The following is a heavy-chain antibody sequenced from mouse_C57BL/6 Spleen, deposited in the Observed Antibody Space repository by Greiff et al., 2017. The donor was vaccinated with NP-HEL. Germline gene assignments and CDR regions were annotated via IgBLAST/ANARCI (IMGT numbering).Heavy chain of an antibody. D-gene: IGHD1-1*01. CDR3: ARRGDYGSLDY. V-gene: IGHV1-82*01. CDR2: IYPGDGDT. J-gene: IGHJ2*01. Sequence: VKPGASVKISCKASGYAFSSSWMNWVKQRPGKGLEWIGRIYPGDGDTNYNGKFKGKATLTADKSSSTAYMQLSSLTSEDSAVYFCARRGDYGSLDYWGQGTTLTVSS. CDR1: GYAFSSSW.